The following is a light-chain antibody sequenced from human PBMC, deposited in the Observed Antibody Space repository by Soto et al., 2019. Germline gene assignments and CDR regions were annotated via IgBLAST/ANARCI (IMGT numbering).Light chain of an antibody. CDR3: LQDYNYPLT. CDR1: QGIRND. CDR2: AAS. Sequence: AIQMNQSPSSLSASLRDRITITFRASQGIRNDLGWYQQKPGKAPNLLIYAASYLQSGVPSRFSGSGSGTDFTLTISSLQPEDFATYYCLQDYNYPLTFGGGTRWIS. J-gene: IGKJ4*01. V-gene: IGKV1-6*01.